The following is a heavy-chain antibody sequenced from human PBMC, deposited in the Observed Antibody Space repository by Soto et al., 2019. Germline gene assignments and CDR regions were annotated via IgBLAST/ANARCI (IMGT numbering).Heavy chain of an antibody. Sequence: GGSLRLSCAASGFTFDDYAMHWVRQAPGKGLEWVSGISWNSGSIGYADSVKGRFTISRDNAKNSLYLQMNSLRAEDTALYYCAKDMKPAAGMDVWGKGTTVTVSS. CDR2: ISWNSGSI. D-gene: IGHD2-2*01. J-gene: IGHJ6*04. CDR3: AKDMKPAAGMDV. CDR1: GFTFDDYA. V-gene: IGHV3-9*01.